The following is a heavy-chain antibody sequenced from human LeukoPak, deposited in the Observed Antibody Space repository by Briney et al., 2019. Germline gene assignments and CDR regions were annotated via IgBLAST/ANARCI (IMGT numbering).Heavy chain of an antibody. CDR1: GYTFTSYG. CDR2: ISAYNGNT. J-gene: IGHJ6*02. V-gene: IGHV1-18*01. CDR3: ARGDLDYDILTGYIYYGMDV. Sequence: ASVKVSCKASGYTFTSYGISWVRQAPGQGLEWMGWISAYNGNTNYAQKLQGRVTMTTDTSTSTAYMELRSLRSDDTAMYYCARGDLDYDILTGYIYYGMDVWGQGTTVTVSS. D-gene: IGHD3-9*01.